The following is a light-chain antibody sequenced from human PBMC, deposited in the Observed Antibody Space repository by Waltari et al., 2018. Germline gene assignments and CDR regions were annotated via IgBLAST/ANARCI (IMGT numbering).Light chain of an antibody. J-gene: IGKJ1*01. Sequence: EIIMTQSPATLSLSPGERATLSCRASQNVNSNLAWYQQKPGQAPRLLIYGASIRATGIPARFSGSGFWTQFTSTLNRLPFEGSAGFFWQQHKDWPPLTFGQRTQV. CDR3: QQHKDWPPLT. CDR1: QNVNSN. CDR2: GAS. V-gene: IGKV3-15*01.